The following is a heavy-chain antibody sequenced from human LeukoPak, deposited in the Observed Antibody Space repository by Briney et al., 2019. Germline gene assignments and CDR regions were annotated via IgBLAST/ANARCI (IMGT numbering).Heavy chain of an antibody. Sequence: ASVTVSCKASGYTFTSYYMHWVRPAPGQGLEWMGIINPSGGSTSYAQKFQGRVTMTRDMSTSTVYMELSSLRSEDTAVYYCATLPDYGGKQDAFDIWGQGTMVTVSS. J-gene: IGHJ3*02. CDR2: INPSGGST. V-gene: IGHV1-46*01. CDR1: GYTFTSYY. D-gene: IGHD4-23*01. CDR3: ATLPDYGGKQDAFDI.